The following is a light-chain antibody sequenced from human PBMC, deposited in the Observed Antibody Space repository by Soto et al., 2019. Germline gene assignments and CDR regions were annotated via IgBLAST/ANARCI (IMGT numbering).Light chain of an antibody. CDR1: QSISTR. V-gene: IGKV1-5*03. J-gene: IGKJ1*01. CDR2: QAS. CDR3: KQYNRYWT. Sequence: DIRVTQSPSTLSASIGDRVTITCRASQSISTRLAWFQQKPGRAPKLLIYQASSLESGVPSRFSGSGSGTQFTLTISSLQPEDFATYYCKQYNRYWTFGQGTKVEIK.